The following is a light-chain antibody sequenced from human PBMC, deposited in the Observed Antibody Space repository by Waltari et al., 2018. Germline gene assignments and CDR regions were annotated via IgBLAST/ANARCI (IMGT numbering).Light chain of an antibody. CDR2: GVS. CDR1: RSYIGASNY. Sequence: QSALTQPASVSASPGQSITISCTGTRSYIGASNYVSWYQQHSGKAPKLIIFGVSDRPSGVSNRFSASKSSNTASLTISGLQAEDEADYYCASFTNTNTWVFGGGTKVTVL. J-gene: IGLJ3*02. CDR3: ASFTNTNTWV. V-gene: IGLV2-14*03.